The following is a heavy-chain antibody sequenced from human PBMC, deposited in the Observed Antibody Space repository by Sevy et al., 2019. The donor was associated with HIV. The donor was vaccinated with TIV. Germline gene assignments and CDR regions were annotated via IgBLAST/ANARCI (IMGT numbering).Heavy chain of an antibody. V-gene: IGHV4-59*01. D-gene: IGHD4-17*01. CDR2: IYYSGRT. CDR1: GGSISSYY. Sequence: SETLSLTCTVSGGSISSYYWSWIRQPPGKGLEWIGYIYYSGRTNYNPSLKSRVTISVDTSKNQFSLKLSSVTAADTAVYYCARLYGDYSPYYYYYYMDVWGKGTTVTVSS. J-gene: IGHJ6*03. CDR3: ARLYGDYSPYYYYYYMDV.